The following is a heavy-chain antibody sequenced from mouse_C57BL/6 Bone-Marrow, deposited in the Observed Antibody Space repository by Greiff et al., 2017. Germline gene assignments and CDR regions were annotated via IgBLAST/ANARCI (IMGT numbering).Heavy chain of an antibody. CDR1: GFSFNTYA. V-gene: IGHV10-1*01. Sequence: EVKLVEPGGGLVQPKGSLKLSCAASGFSFNTYAMNWVRQAPGQGLEWVARIRSKSNNYATYYADSVKDRFTISRDDSESMLYLQMNNLKTEDTAMYYCDIITTRYAMDDWGQGTSVTVSS. CDR2: IRSKSNNYAT. CDR3: DIITTRYAMDD. D-gene: IGHD1-1*01. J-gene: IGHJ4*01.